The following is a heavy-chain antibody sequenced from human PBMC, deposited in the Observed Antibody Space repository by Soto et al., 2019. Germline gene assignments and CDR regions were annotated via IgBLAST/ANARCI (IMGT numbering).Heavy chain of an antibody. CDR1: GYIFTSYA. CDR3: XXXXXXXXTXXXXXXXXDP. CDR2: INVANGNT. Sequence: QAQLVQSGAEEKKPGASVKVSCKASGYIFTSYAMHWVXQAXXXRLXXXGWINVANGNTKYSQNLQGRVTISRDTSAXTXXXXXXXXXXXXXXXXXXXXXXXXXXTXXXXXXXXDPWGQGTLVTVSS. V-gene: IGHV1-3*05. J-gene: IGHJ5*02.